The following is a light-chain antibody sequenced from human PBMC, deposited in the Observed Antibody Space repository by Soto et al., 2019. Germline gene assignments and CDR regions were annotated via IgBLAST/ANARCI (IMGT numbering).Light chain of an antibody. CDR3: QQRSNWPLT. Sequence: EIVLTQSPATLSLSPGERVTLSCRASQSIGSYLTWYQHKPGQAPRLLIYDASKRATGIPARFSGSGSGTDFILTISSLEPGDFAVYYCQQRSNWPLTFGGGTKVESK. J-gene: IGKJ4*01. V-gene: IGKV3-11*01. CDR2: DAS. CDR1: QSIGSY.